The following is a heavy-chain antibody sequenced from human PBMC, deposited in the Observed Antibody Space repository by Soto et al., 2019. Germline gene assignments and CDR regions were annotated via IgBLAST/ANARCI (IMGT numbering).Heavy chain of an antibody. D-gene: IGHD3-10*01. Sequence: PGESLKISCKASGYSFNTYWIGWVRQLPGKGLEWMGIIYPDDSDTRYSPSFQGQVTISADKSFTTVYLQMNSLRAEDTAVYYCARLGPYASGTYSFRHNRFDPWGQGTLVTVSS. V-gene: IGHV5-51*01. J-gene: IGHJ5*02. CDR2: IYPDDSDT. CDR1: GYSFNTYW. CDR3: ARLGPYASGTYSFRHNRFDP.